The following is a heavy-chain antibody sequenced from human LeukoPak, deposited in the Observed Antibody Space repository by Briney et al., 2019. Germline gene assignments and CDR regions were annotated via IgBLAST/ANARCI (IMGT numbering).Heavy chain of an antibody. CDR2: ISSSGSTI. CDR1: GFTFSSYE. D-gene: IGHD3-22*01. CDR3: ARGCGLHLSPAPSYYDSRCRYFDA. V-gene: IGHV3-48*03. Sequence: PGGSLRLSCAASGFTFSSYEMNWVRQAPGKGLEWVSYISSSGSTIYYADSVKGRFTISRDNAKNSLYLQMNSLRAEDTAVYYCARGCGLHLSPAPSYYDSRCRYFDAWGQGTLVTVSS. J-gene: IGHJ4*02.